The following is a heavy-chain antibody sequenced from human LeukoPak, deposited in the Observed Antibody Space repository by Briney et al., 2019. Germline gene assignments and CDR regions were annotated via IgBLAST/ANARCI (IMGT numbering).Heavy chain of an antibody. D-gene: IGHD3-10*01. CDR2: VSVSGTTM. CDR1: GFTFTDYY. CDR3: TTYMVRGTSFYGMDV. V-gene: IGHV3-11*01. Sequence: GGSLRLSCATSGFTFTDYYMSWIRQAPGKGLEWVSYVSVSGTTMYYADSVKGRFTLSRDNAKNSLYLQMNSLRAEDTAAYYCTTYMVRGTSFYGMDVWGQGTTVTVSS. J-gene: IGHJ6*02.